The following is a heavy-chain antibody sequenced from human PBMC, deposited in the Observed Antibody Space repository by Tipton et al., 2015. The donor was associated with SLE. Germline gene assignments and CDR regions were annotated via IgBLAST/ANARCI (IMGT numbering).Heavy chain of an antibody. V-gene: IGHV3-53*01. Sequence: QLVQSGGGLIQPGGSLRLSCAASGFTVSSNYMSWVRQAPGKGLEWVSVIYSGGSTYYADSVKGRFTISRDNSKNTLYLQMNSLRAEDTAVYYCQGVQLWWSDAFDIWGQGTMVTVSS. CDR1: GFTVSSNY. CDR2: IYSGGST. J-gene: IGHJ3*02. CDR3: QGVQLWWSDAFDI. D-gene: IGHD5-18*01.